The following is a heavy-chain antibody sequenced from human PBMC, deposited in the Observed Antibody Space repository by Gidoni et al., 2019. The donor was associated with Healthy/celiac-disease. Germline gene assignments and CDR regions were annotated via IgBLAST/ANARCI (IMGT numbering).Heavy chain of an antibody. CDR3: AKGPWGAMGLPYFDY. CDR1: GFTFSSYA. D-gene: IGHD3-16*01. V-gene: IGHV3-23*01. CDR2: ISGSGGST. J-gene: IGHJ4*02. Sequence: EVKLLESGGGLVQPGGSLRLSCAASGFTFSSYAMSWVRQAPGKGLEWVSAISGSGGSTYYADSVKGRFTISRDNSKNTLYLQMNSLRAEDTAVYYCAKGPWGAMGLPYFDYWGQGTLVTVSS.